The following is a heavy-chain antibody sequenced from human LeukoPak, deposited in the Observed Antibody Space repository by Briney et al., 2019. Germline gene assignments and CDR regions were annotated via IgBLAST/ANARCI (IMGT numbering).Heavy chain of an antibody. D-gene: IGHD5-12*01. J-gene: IGHJ4*02. CDR3: ARVVGGGYAEDY. CDR1: GLTFSDYR. CDR2: TAGADDVI. V-gene: IGHV3-23*01. Sequence: PGGSLRLSCAVSGLTFSDYRMIWVRQAPEKRLEWVAVTAGADDVIQYADSVKGRFTISTDNSKNSLYLQMNSLRADDTAVYYCARVVGGGYAEDYWGQGTLVTVSS.